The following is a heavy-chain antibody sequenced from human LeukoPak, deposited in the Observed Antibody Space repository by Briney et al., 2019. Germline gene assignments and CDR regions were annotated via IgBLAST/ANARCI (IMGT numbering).Heavy chain of an antibody. CDR2: VTGSSSFI. CDR1: GFTFSSYS. CDR3: ARGGNWFDP. V-gene: IGHV3-21*01. Sequence: GGSLRLSCAASGFTFSSYSMNWVRQAPGKGLEWVSSVTGSSSFIYYADSAKGRFTSSRDNAKNSLYLQMNSLRVDNTAVYYCARGGNWFDPWGQGTLVTVSS. J-gene: IGHJ5*02.